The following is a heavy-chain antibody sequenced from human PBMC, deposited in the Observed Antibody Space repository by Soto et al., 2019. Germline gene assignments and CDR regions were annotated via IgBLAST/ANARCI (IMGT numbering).Heavy chain of an antibody. V-gene: IGHV2-5*02. D-gene: IGHD3-3*01. CDR3: AHRPNCWSTSCFYFEY. J-gene: IGHJ4*02. CDR1: GFSLSTSGVG. CDR2: VYWDGEK. Sequence: QITLKESGPTLVKPTQTLTLTCTFSGFSLSTSGVGVGWVRQPPGKALEWLALVYWDGEKRYSPSLKSRLTITKDTSKNQVVLTMTNVDPVDTATYYCAHRPNCWSTSCFYFEYWGQGILVTVAS.